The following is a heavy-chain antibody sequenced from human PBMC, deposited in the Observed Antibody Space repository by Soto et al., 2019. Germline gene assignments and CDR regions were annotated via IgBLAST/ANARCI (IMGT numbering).Heavy chain of an antibody. Sequence: ASVKVSCKASGYTFTGYYMHWVRQAPGQGLEWMGWINPNSGGTNYAQKFQGWVTMTRDTSISTAYMELSRLRSDDTAVYYCARDLNYDFWSGYYFYGMDVWGQGTTVTVSS. CDR3: ARDLNYDFWSGYYFYGMDV. CDR2: INPNSGGT. V-gene: IGHV1-2*04. J-gene: IGHJ6*02. CDR1: GYTFTGYY. D-gene: IGHD3-3*01.